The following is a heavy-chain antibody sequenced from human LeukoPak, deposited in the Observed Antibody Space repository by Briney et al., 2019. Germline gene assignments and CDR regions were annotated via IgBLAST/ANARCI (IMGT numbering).Heavy chain of an antibody. CDR2: FDPEDGET. J-gene: IGHJ4*02. Sequence: ASVKVSCKVSGYTLTELSMHWVRQAPGKGLEWMRGFDPEDGETIYAQKFQGRVTMTEDTSTDTAYMELSSLRSEDTAVYYCATEIRSYDSSGYYPWRYDYWGQGTLVTVSS. CDR1: GYTLTELS. CDR3: ATEIRSYDSSGYYPWRYDY. V-gene: IGHV1-24*01. D-gene: IGHD3-22*01.